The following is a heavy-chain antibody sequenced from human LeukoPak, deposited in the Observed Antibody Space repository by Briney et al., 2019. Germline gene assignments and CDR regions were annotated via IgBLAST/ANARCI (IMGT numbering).Heavy chain of an antibody. CDR3: ARPRWLQFGPHDS. Sequence: GGSLRLSCAASGFTLRTFWMTWVRQAPGKGLEWVANIRQDGSEKYYVDSVKGRFTVSRDNAKNSLYLQMNSLRAEDTAVYYCARPRWLQFGPHDSWGQGTLVTVSS. J-gene: IGHJ4*02. CDR2: IRQDGSEK. D-gene: IGHD5-24*01. CDR1: GFTLRTFW. V-gene: IGHV3-7*01.